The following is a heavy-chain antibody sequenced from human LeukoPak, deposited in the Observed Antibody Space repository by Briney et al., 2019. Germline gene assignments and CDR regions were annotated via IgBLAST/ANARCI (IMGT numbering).Heavy chain of an antibody. Sequence: PSETLSLTCAVYGGSFSGYYWSWIRQPPGKVLEWIGEINHSGSTNYNPSLKSRVTISVDTSKNQFSLKLSSVTAADTAVYYCASSQRCSWSWAFDYWGQGTLVTVSS. CDR1: GGSFSGYY. D-gene: IGHD6-13*01. V-gene: IGHV4-34*01. J-gene: IGHJ4*02. CDR3: ASSQRCSWSWAFDY. CDR2: INHSGST.